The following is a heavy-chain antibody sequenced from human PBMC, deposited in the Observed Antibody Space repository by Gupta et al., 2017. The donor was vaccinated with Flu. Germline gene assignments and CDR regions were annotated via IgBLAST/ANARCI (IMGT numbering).Heavy chain of an antibody. Sequence: EVQLVESGGGLVKPGGSLRLSCAASGFTFSSYSMNWVRQAPGKGLEWVSSISSSSSYIYYADSVKGRFTISRDNAKNSLYLQMNSRRAEDTAVYYCARDRLRKLGEDYWGQGTLVTVSS. CDR1: GFTFSSYS. CDR2: ISSSSSYI. CDR3: ARDRLRKLGEDY. D-gene: IGHD6-6*01. J-gene: IGHJ4*02. V-gene: IGHV3-21*01.